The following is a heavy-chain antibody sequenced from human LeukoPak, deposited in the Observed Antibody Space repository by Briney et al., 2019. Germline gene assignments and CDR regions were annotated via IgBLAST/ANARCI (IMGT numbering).Heavy chain of an antibody. Sequence: GGSLRLSCAASGFTFSNYAMSWVRQAPGKGLEWVSSISGSGASTYYADSVKGRFTISRDNAKNTLYLQMNSLRADDTAVYYCAKQVWYSSSWYSDYWGQGTLVTVSS. V-gene: IGHV3-23*01. J-gene: IGHJ4*02. CDR3: AKQVWYSSSWYSDY. CDR1: GFTFSNYA. CDR2: ISGSGAST. D-gene: IGHD6-13*01.